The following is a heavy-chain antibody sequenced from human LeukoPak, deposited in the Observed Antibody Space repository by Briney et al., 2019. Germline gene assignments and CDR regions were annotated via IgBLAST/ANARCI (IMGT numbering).Heavy chain of an antibody. D-gene: IGHD4-23*01. V-gene: IGHV3-23*01. J-gene: IGHJ4*02. CDR3: AKVGVSGYGGNGHFDY. Sequence: GGSLRLSCAASGFTFSSYAMSWVRQAPGKGLEWVSAISGSGGSTYYADSVKGRFTISRGNSKNTLYLQMNSLRAEDTAVYYCAKVGVSGYGGNGHFDYWGQGTLVTVSS. CDR2: ISGSGGST. CDR1: GFTFSSYA.